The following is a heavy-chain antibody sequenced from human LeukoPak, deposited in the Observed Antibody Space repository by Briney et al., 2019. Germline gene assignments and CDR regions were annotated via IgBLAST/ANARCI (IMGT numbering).Heavy chain of an antibody. V-gene: IGHV4-59*12. CDR3: ASLRGYSYGYVHY. J-gene: IGHJ4*02. Sequence: SETLSLTCSVSGGSISSYHWNWIRQPPGKGLEWIGSIYYTGSAYSNPSLKSRVTISLDTSKNQLSLKLTSVAAADTAEYYCASLRGYSYGYVHYWGQGTLVTVSS. D-gene: IGHD5-18*01. CDR1: GGSISSYH. CDR2: IYYTGSA.